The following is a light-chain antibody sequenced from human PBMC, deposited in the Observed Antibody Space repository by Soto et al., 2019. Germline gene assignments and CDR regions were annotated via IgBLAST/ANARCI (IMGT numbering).Light chain of an antibody. J-gene: IGKJ1*01. Sequence: EIVLTQSPDTVSLSPGERATLSCRASQSVSSSYLAWYQQTPGQAPRLLIYGASSRATGIPDRFSGSGAGTDFALTISRLEPEDFAVYYSQQYGSSPWTFGQGTKVEIK. CDR1: QSVSSSY. CDR3: QQYGSSPWT. CDR2: GAS. V-gene: IGKV3-20*01.